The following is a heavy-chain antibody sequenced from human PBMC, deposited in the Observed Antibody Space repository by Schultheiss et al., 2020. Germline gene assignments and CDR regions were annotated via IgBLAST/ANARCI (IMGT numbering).Heavy chain of an antibody. V-gene: IGHV3-23*01. CDR2: ISGSGG. Sequence: GESLKIACAASGFTFSSYSMNWVRQAPGKGLEWVSPISGSGGSADSVKGRFTISRDDSKNTAYLRMNSLKTEDTAVYYCTRPTVTKPGVFDYWGQGTLVTVSS. CDR3: TRPTVTKPGVFDY. J-gene: IGHJ4*02. D-gene: IGHD4-17*01. CDR1: GFTFSSYS.